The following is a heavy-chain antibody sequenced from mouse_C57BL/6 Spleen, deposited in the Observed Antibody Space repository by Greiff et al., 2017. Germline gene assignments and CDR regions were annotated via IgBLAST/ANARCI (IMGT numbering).Heavy chain of an antibody. CDR3: ARRYDYDSAWFAY. CDR2: FHPYNDDT. CDR1: GYTFTTYP. D-gene: IGHD2-4*01. J-gene: IGHJ3*01. V-gene: IGHV1-47*01. Sequence: QVHVKQSGAELVKPGASVKMSCKASGYTFTTYPIEWMKQNHGKSLEWIGNFHPYNDDTKYNEKFKGKATLTVEKSSSTVYLELSRLTSDDSAVYYCARRYDYDSAWFAYWGQGTLVTVSA.